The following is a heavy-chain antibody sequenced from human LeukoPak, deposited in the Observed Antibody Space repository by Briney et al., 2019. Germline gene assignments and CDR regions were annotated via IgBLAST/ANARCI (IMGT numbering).Heavy chain of an antibody. D-gene: IGHD1-26*01. CDR3: ARDPPRMVVATKNDDF. Sequence: ASVKVSCKASGYTFTSYYMHWVRQAPGQGLEWMGIINPSGGSTSYAQKFQGRATMTRDTSTSTVYMELSSLRSEDTAVYYCARDPPRMVVATKNDDFWGQGTLVTVSS. CDR2: INPSGGST. V-gene: IGHV1-46*01. CDR1: GYTFTSYY. J-gene: IGHJ4*02.